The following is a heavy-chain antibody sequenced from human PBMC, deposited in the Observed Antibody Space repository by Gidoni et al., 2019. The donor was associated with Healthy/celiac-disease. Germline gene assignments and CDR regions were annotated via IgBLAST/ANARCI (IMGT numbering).Heavy chain of an antibody. CDR3: VKDDYGDYSSGDY. Sequence: EVQRVEAGGGLVQPGGARRLAGSAAGFTCSSCAMHWVRTAPGKGLEYVSAISSNGSSTYYADSVKGRFTISRDNSKNTLYLQMSSLRAEDTAVYYCVKDDYGDYSSGDYWGQGTLVTVSS. J-gene: IGHJ4*02. D-gene: IGHD4-17*01. CDR2: ISSNGSST. V-gene: IGHV3-64D*06. CDR1: GFTCSSCA.